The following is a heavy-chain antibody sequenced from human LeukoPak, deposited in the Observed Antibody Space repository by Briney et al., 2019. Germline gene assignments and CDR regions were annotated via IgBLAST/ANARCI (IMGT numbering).Heavy chain of an antibody. V-gene: IGHV1-18*01. CDR2: ISAYNGNT. Sequence: GASVKVSCKASGYSFTSYGISWVRQAPGQGLEWMGWISAYNGNTNYAQKLQGRVTMTTDTSTSTAYMELRSLRSDDTAVYYCASEPQNSGYDPDPKYYFDYWGQGTLVTVSS. D-gene: IGHD5-12*01. J-gene: IGHJ4*02. CDR3: ASEPQNSGYDPDPKYYFDY. CDR1: GYSFTSYG.